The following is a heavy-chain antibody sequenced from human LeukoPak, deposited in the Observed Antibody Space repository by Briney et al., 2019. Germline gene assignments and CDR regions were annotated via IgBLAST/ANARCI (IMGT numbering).Heavy chain of an antibody. D-gene: IGHD1-26*01. CDR3: ARPLSGSYYPEFDY. Sequence: GASVKVSCKASGYTFTSYGINWVRQATGQGLEWMGWMNPNSGNTGYAQKFQGRVTMTRNTSISTAYMELSSLRSEDTAVYYCARPLSGSYYPEFDYWGQGTLVTVSS. J-gene: IGHJ4*02. V-gene: IGHV1-8*02. CDR1: GYTFTSYG. CDR2: MNPNSGNT.